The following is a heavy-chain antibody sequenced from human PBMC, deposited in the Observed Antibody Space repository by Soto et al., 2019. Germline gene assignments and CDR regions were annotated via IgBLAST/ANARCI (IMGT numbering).Heavy chain of an antibody. J-gene: IGHJ4*02. Sequence: SETLSLTCAVSGGPFSGYFWSWIRQPPGKGLEWIGEILHSGSTNYNPSLEGRVTMPVETSNQFSLKLTSVTAADTAIYYCATGGYDSNYWDQGTLVTVSS. CDR3: ATGGYDSNY. CDR1: GGPFSGYF. CDR2: ILHSGST. D-gene: IGHD5-12*01. V-gene: IGHV4-34*12.